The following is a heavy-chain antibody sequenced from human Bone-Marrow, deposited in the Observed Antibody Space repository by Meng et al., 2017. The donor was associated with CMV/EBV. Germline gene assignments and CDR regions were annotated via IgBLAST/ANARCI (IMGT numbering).Heavy chain of an antibody. CDR3: AKDPNQLLYRYGAFDY. V-gene: IGHV3-21*04. J-gene: IGHJ4*02. Sequence: GGSLRLSCAASGFTFSSYSMNWVRQAPGKGLEWVSSISSSSSYIYYADSVKGRFTISRDNSKNTLYLQMNSLRAEDTAVYYCAKDPNQLLYRYGAFDYWGQGTLV. D-gene: IGHD2-2*02. CDR1: GFTFSSYS. CDR2: ISSSSSYI.